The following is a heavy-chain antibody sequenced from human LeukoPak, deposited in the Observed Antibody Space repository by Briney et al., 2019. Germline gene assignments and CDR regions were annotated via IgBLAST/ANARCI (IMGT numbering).Heavy chain of an antibody. Sequence: ASVKVSCTASGYTFTNYAIHWVRLAPGQRLQWMGWINLVNGNTKFSQDFEGRVTITRDTSASTVYMELSSLRPDDMAVYYCARGRGTIGSNRDFYYYYYMDIWGNGTTVTVSS. CDR3: ARGRGTIGSNRDFYYYYYMDI. J-gene: IGHJ6*03. CDR2: INLVNGNT. CDR1: GYTFTNYA. V-gene: IGHV1-3*03. D-gene: IGHD4-11*01.